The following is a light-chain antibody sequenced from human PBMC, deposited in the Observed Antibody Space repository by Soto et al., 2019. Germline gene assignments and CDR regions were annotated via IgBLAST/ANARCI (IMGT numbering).Light chain of an antibody. Sequence: QLVLTQPPSVSGAPGQRVTISCTGSSSNIGAGYDVHWYQQLPGTAPKLLIYGNSNRPSGVPDRFSGSKSGTSPSLAITGLQVEDEADYYCQSYDSRLSGYVFGTGTKLTVL. CDR2: GNS. V-gene: IGLV1-40*01. CDR3: QSYDSRLSGYV. J-gene: IGLJ1*01. CDR1: SSNIGAGYD.